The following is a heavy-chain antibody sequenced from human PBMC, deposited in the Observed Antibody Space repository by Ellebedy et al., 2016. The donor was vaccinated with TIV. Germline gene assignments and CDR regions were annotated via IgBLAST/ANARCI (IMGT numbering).Heavy chain of an antibody. CDR2: IYSSGNT. J-gene: IGHJ4*02. CDR3: ARAVDTAIVINY. D-gene: IGHD5-18*01. V-gene: IGHV4-30-4*01. Sequence: LRLSCTVFGGPINSGAYYWSWIRQPPGKGLEWIGYIYSSGNTCYNPSLKSRVTISLDTSKNQFSLKLSSVTAADSAVYYCARAVDTAIVINYWGQGTLVIVSS. CDR1: GGPINSGAYY.